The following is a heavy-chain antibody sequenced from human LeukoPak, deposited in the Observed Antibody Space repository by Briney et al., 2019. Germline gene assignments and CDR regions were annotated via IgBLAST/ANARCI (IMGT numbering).Heavy chain of an antibody. V-gene: IGHV3-23*01. J-gene: IGHJ4*02. CDR1: GFTFSSYA. Sequence: PGGSLRLSCAASGFTFSSYAMSWVRQAPGKGLEWVSAISGSGGSTYYADSVKGRFTISRDNSKNTLYLQMNSLRAEDTAVYYCAKNVGRGSYYRGVDYWGQGTLVTVSS. D-gene: IGHD1-26*01. CDR3: AKNVGRGSYYRGVDY. CDR2: ISGSGGST.